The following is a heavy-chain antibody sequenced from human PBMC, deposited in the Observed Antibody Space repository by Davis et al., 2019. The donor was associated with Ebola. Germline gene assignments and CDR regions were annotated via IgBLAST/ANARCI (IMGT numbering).Heavy chain of an antibody. CDR1: GFTFSAYY. CDR2: ISSSGSTI. Sequence: GGSLRLSCAASGFTFSAYYMSWIRQAPGKGLEWVSYISSSGSTIYYADSVKGRFTISRDNAKNSLYLQMNSLRAEDTAVYYCARNSRFYYYGMDVWGQGTTVTVSS. CDR3: ARNSRFYYYGMDV. V-gene: IGHV3-11*04. J-gene: IGHJ6*02. D-gene: IGHD4-23*01.